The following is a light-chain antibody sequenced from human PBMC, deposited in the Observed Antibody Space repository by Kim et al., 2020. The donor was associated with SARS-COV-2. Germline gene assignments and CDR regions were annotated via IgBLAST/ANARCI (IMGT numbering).Light chain of an antibody. CDR1: SSNVGSNY. Sequence: GKTVTISCSGSSSNVGSNYVYWYQQLPGTAPKLLIYRNNQRPSGVPDRFSGSKSGTSASLAISGLRSEDEADYYCAAWDDSLSGVVFGGGTQLTVL. V-gene: IGLV1-47*01. CDR3: AAWDDSLSGVV. CDR2: RNN. J-gene: IGLJ2*01.